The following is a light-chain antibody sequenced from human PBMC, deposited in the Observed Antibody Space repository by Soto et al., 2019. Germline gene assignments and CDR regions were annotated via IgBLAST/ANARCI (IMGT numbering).Light chain of an antibody. J-gene: IGKJ5*01. CDR3: MQSIQLPIT. V-gene: IGKV2-28*01. CDR2: LGS. Sequence: DIVMTQPRLSLPVTPGEPASISCRWSQSRLHSNGYNYLDWYLQKKGQSPQLLIYLGSNRDSGVPDRFSGSGSGTDFTLKISSVEAEDVGVYYCMQSIQLPITFGQGTRLEI. CDR1: QSRLHSNGYNY.